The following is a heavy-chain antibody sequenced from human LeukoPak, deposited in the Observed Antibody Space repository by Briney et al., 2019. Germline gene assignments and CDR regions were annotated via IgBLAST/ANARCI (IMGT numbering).Heavy chain of an antibody. CDR1: GFTFSDYY. CDR3: ARVGLGYCSGGSCYAEYFQH. CDR2: ISSTSSNR. Sequence: EGSLRLSCAASGFTFSDYYMTWIRYAPGKGLEWVSYISSTSSNRNYADSVKGRFTISRDNAKNSLYLQMNSLRAEDTAVYYCARVGLGYCSGGSCYAEYFQHWGQGTLVSLSS. V-gene: IGHV3-11*05. D-gene: IGHD2-15*01. J-gene: IGHJ1*01.